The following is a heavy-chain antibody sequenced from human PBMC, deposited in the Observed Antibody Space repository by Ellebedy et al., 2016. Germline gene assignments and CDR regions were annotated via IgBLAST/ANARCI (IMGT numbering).Heavy chain of an antibody. Sequence: SETLSLXCTVSGGSISSYHWSWIRQPPGKGLEWVGYIYYSGSTNYNPSLRSRLTILVDTSKKQFSLNLSSVTAADTAVYYCARLVAVTGRVDYFDYWGQGTLVTVSS. V-gene: IGHV4-59*01. CDR3: ARLVAVTGRVDYFDY. D-gene: IGHD6-13*01. CDR1: GGSISSYH. CDR2: IYYSGST. J-gene: IGHJ4*02.